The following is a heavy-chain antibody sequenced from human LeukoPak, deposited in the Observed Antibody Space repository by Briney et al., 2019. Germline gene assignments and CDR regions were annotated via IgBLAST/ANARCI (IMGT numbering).Heavy chain of an antibody. V-gene: IGHV4-59*01. CDR2: IYYSGST. CDR3: ARDSPDIVVAPAAPSYYYYYMDV. CDR1: GGSISSYY. D-gene: IGHD2-2*01. J-gene: IGHJ6*03. Sequence: SETLSLTCTVSGGSISSYYWSWIRQPPGKGLEWIGYIYYSGSTNYNPSLKSRVTISVDTSKNQFSLKLSSVTAADTAVYYCARDSPDIVVAPAAPSYYYYYMDVWGKGTTVTVSS.